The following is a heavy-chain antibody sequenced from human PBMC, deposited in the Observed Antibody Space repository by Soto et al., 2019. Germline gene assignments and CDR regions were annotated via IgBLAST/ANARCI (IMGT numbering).Heavy chain of an antibody. CDR1: GASVSSGGYF. CDR3: AVHRATPGVALSNWLGP. D-gene: IGHD3-10*01. J-gene: IGHJ5*02. V-gene: IGHV4-31*02. Sequence: QVHLQESGPGLVKPSQTLSLTCSVSGASVSSGGYFWTWIRQLPGKGLEWIGYIYSSGATHYNPSLPSRFAMSLATPRNLFSLKLTSMTVAATAAYYCAVHRATPGVALSNWLGPWGQGSLVTVSS. CDR2: IYSSGAT.